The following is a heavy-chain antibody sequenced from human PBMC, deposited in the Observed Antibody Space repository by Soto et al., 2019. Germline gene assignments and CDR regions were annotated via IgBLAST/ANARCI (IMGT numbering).Heavy chain of an antibody. V-gene: IGHV4-31*03. CDR3: ARATAMVTSLYYGTDV. CDR2: IYYSGST. D-gene: IGHD5-18*01. CDR1: GGSISSGGYY. Sequence: SETLSLTCTVSGGSISSGGYYWSWIRQHPGKGLEWIGYIYYSGSTYYNPSLKSRVTISVDTSKNQFSLKLSSVTAADTAVYYCARATAMVTSLYYGTDVWGQGTTVTVSS. J-gene: IGHJ6*02.